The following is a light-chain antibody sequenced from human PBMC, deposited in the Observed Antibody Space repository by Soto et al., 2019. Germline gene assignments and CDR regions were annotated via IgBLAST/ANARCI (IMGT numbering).Light chain of an antibody. CDR3: LQDYTSPWT. CDR2: GAS. V-gene: IGKV1-6*01. CDR1: QGISNE. J-gene: IGKJ1*01. Sequence: IQMTQSPSSLSASVGDRVTSTCRASQGISNELGWYQQRPGKAPKVLIYGASNLQSGVPSRFSGSASGTDFTLTISSLQPEDFATYYCLQDYTSPWTFGQGTKVEMK.